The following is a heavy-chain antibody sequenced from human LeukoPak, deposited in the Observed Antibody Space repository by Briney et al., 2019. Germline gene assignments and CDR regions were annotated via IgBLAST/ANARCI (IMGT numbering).Heavy chain of an antibody. J-gene: IGHJ4*02. D-gene: IGHD4-11*01. CDR3: XXXXXXDYTFDY. CDR1: GFTVSSNY. V-gene: IGHV3-53*01. CDR2: IYSGGST. Sequence: GGSLRLSCAASGFTVSSNYMSWVRQAPGKGLEWVSFIYSGGSTYYADSVKGRFTISRDNSKNTLYLQMNSLRAEDTAVYYCXXXXXXDYTFDYWGQGTLVTVSS.